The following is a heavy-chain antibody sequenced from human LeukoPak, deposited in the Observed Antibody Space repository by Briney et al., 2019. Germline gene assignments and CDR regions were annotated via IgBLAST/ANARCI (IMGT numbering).Heavy chain of an antibody. Sequence: PGRSLRLSCAASGFTFSSYGMHWVRQSPGKGLEWVAVIWYDGSNKYYADSVKGRFTISRDNSKNTLYLQMNSLRAEDTAVYYCAKQSGRRSCCDYWGQGTLVTVSS. J-gene: IGHJ4*02. CDR3: AKQSGRRSCCDY. CDR1: GFTFSSYG. CDR2: IWYDGSNK. V-gene: IGHV3-33*06. D-gene: IGHD2-15*01.